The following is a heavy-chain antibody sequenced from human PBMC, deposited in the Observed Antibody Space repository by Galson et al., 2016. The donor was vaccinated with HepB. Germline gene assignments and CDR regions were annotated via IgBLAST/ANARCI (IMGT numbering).Heavy chain of an antibody. CDR1: GFTFSSHA. J-gene: IGHJ4*02. CDR2: ISYNSKSI. CDR3: AKSGGGYTYGTGGLDY. D-gene: IGHD5-18*01. Sequence: SLRLSCAASGFTFSSHAMSWVRQAPGKGLEWVSYISYNSKSIYYADSVKGRFSISRDNAKNSLDLQMNSLRDEDTAVYYCAKSGGGYTYGTGGLDYWGQGTLVTVSS. V-gene: IGHV3-48*02.